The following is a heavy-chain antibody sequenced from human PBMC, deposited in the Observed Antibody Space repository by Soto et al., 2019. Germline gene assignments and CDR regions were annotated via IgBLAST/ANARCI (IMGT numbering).Heavy chain of an antibody. CDR2: IWYDGSNK. D-gene: IGHD3-10*01. CDR1: GFTFSSYG. CDR3: ARDTAYYYGSGTFDY. Sequence: GGSLRLSCAASGFTFSSYGMHWVRQAPGKGLEWVAVIWYDGSNKYYADSVKGRFTISRDNSKNTLYLQMNSLRAEDTAVYYCARDTAYYYGSGTFDYWGQGTLVTVSS. J-gene: IGHJ4*02. V-gene: IGHV3-33*01.